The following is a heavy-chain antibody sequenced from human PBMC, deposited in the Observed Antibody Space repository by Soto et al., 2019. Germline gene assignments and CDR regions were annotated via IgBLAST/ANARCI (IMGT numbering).Heavy chain of an antibody. V-gene: IGHV3-23*01. CDR1: GFTFSRYA. CDR3: AKEPSAGEHSRSFDY. J-gene: IGHJ4*02. D-gene: IGHD3-10*01. Sequence: EVQLLESGGGSVQPGGSLRLSCAASGFTFSRYAVSWVRQAPGKGREWVSAISGSGGSTYYADSVKGRFTISRDKSKNTLYLQMNSLRAEDTAVYYCAKEPSAGEHSRSFDYWGQGTLVTVSS. CDR2: ISGSGGST.